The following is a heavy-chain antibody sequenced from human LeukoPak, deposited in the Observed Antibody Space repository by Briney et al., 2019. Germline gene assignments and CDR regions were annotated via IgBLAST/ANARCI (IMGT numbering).Heavy chain of an antibody. D-gene: IGHD1-26*01. Sequence: PGGSLRLSCAASGLTFSSYGMHWVRQAPGKGLEWVAVISYDGSNKYYADSVKGRFTISRDNSKNTLYLQMNSLRAEDTAVYYCAKDGGSYPYYYYYMDVWGKGTTVTVSS. CDR1: GLTFSSYG. CDR2: ISYDGSNK. CDR3: AKDGGSYPYYYYYMDV. V-gene: IGHV3-30*18. J-gene: IGHJ6*03.